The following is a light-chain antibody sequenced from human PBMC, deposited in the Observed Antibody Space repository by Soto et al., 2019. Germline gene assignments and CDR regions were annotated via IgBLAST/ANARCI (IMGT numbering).Light chain of an antibody. CDR2: DTS. J-gene: IGKJ5*01. V-gene: IGKV3-15*01. CDR3: QQYNDWPPT. CDR1: QSVSSY. Sequence: EIVLTQSPATLSLSTGERANLSCRASQSVSSYLAWYQQKSGQAPRLLIHDTSTRATGIPARFSGSGSGTEFTLTISSLQSEDFALYYCQQYNDWPPTFGQGTRLEIK.